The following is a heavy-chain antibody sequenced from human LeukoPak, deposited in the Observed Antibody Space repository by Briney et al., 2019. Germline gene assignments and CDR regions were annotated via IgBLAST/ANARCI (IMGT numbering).Heavy chain of an antibody. CDR1: GFTFSSYS. J-gene: IGHJ4*02. Sequence: GGSLRLSCAASGFTFSSYSLNWVRQAPGKGLEWVSSISSSSSYTYYADSVKARFTISRDNAKISLFLQMNSLRAEDTAVYYCATDLEVPAAKYFDYWGQGTLVTVSS. CDR2: ISSSSSYT. CDR3: ATDLEVPAAKYFDY. D-gene: IGHD2-2*01. V-gene: IGHV3-21*01.